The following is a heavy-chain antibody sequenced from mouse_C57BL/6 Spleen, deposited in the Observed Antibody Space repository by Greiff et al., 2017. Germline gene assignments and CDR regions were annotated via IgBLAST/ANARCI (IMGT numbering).Heavy chain of an antibody. D-gene: IGHD3-3*01. J-gene: IGHJ4*01. CDR1: GYTFTSYT. Sequence: QVQLKQSGAELARPGASVKMSCKASGYTFTSYTMHWVKQRPGQGLEWIGYINPSSGYTKYNQKFKDKATLTADKSSSTAYMQLSSLTSEDSAVYYCARRDPVEAMDYWGQGTSVTVSS. CDR3: ARRDPVEAMDY. V-gene: IGHV1-4*01. CDR2: INPSSGYT.